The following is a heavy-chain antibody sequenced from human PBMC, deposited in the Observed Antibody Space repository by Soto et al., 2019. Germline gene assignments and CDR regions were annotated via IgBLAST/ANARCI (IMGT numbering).Heavy chain of an antibody. J-gene: IGHJ5*02. Sequence: QVQLVESGGGVVQPGRSLRLSCAASGFTFSSYGMHWVRQAPGKGLEWVAVIWYDGSNKYYADSVKGRFTISRDNSKNTLYLQMNSLRAEDTAVYYCAREGYCSSTSYSYPRHRNWFDPWGQGTLVTVSS. V-gene: IGHV3-33*01. D-gene: IGHD2-2*01. CDR1: GFTFSSYG. CDR2: IWYDGSNK. CDR3: AREGYCSSTSYSYPRHRNWFDP.